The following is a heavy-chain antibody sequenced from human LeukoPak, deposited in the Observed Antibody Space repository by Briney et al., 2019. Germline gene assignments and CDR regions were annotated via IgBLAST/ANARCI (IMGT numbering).Heavy chain of an antibody. CDR1: GFTFDDYA. CDR3: AKDSYFNGYSSGSFDY. V-gene: IGHV3-9*01. D-gene: IGHD6-19*01. Sequence: QSGGSLRLSCAASGFTFDDYAMHWVRQAPGKGLEWVSGISWNSGSIGYADSVKGRFTISRDNAKNSLYLQMNSLRAEDTALYYCAKDSYFNGYSSGSFDYWGQGTLVTVSS. CDR2: ISWNSGSI. J-gene: IGHJ4*02.